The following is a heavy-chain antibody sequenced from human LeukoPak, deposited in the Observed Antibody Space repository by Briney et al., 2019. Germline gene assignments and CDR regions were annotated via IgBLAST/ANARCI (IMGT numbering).Heavy chain of an antibody. CDR3: ARDNYGSGSLFDY. Sequence: SETLSLTCAVYGGSFSGYYWSWIRQPPGKGLEWIGEINHSGSTNYNPSLKSRVTISVDTSKNQFSLKLSSVTAADTAAYYCARDNYGSGSLFDYWGQGTLVTVSS. CDR1: GGSFSGYY. D-gene: IGHD3-10*01. V-gene: IGHV4-34*01. J-gene: IGHJ4*02. CDR2: INHSGST.